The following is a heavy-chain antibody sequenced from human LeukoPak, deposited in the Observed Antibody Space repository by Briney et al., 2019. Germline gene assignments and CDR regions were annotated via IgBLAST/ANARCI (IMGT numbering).Heavy chain of an antibody. D-gene: IGHD6-13*01. CDR3: ARDRPAAAAGFGFDY. CDR1: GGTFSSYS. Sequence: ASVKVSCKSSGGTFSSYSINWVRQAPGQGLEWMGRIIPIFDITNYAQKFQGRVTITADKSTSTAYMELRSLRSDDTAVYYCARDRPAAAAGFGFDYWGQGTLVTVSS. CDR2: IIPIFDIT. V-gene: IGHV1-69*04. J-gene: IGHJ4*02.